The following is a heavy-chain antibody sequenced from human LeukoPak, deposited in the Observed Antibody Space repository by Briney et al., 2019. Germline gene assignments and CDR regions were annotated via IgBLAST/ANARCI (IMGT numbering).Heavy chain of an antibody. CDR3: ARSDGDYYDSSGYSIDY. CDR1: GGTFSSYA. V-gene: IGHV1-69*13. J-gene: IGHJ4*02. Sequence: GASVKVSCKASGGTFSSYAISWVRQAPGQGLEWMGGTIPIFGTANYAQKFQGRVTISADESTSTAYVELSSLRSEDTAVYYCARSDGDYYDSSGYSIDYWGQGTLVTVSS. CDR2: TIPIFGTA. D-gene: IGHD3-22*01.